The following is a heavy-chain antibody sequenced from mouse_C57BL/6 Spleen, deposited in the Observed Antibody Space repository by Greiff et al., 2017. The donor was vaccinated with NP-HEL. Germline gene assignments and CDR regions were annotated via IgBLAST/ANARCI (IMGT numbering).Heavy chain of an antibody. CDR1: GYTFTSYD. Sequence: VKLMESGPELVKPGASVKLSCKASGYTFTSYDINWVKQRPGQGLEWIGWIYPRDGSTKYNEKFKGKATLTVDTSSSTAYMELHSLTSEDSAVYFCAREGDSNYVWFAYWGQGTLVTVSA. D-gene: IGHD2-5*01. J-gene: IGHJ3*01. V-gene: IGHV1-85*01. CDR2: IYPRDGST. CDR3: AREGDSNYVWFAY.